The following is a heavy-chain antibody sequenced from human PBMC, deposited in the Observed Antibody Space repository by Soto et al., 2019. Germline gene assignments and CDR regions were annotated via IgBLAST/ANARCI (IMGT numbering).Heavy chain of an antibody. CDR2: IYNSGST. J-gene: IGHJ4*02. CDR3: ASNDHGDLAFDY. V-gene: IGHV4-31*03. D-gene: IGHD2-21*01. CDR1: GGSISSGGYY. Sequence: QVQLQESGPGLVKPSQTLSLTCTVSGGSISSGGYYWSWIRQHPGKGLEWIGYIYNSGSTYYNPSLKSRVIISVDMSKSQVSLKLSSVTAADTAVYYCASNDHGDLAFDYWGQGTLVTVSS.